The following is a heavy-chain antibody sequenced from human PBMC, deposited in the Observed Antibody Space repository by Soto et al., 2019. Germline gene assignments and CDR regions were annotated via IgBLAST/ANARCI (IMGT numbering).Heavy chain of an antibody. CDR2: ISPDGNDK. D-gene: IGHD3-10*01. CDR1: GFTFSSYP. V-gene: IGHV3-30*04. Sequence: HVQLVESGGGVVQPGRSLRLSCVASGFTFSSYPIHWVRQAPGKWMEWVTTISPDGNDKYYSDSVKGRFTTSRDNSKNTVYLHMNNIRVEYKAVYYCAKEGVDDKYYDYGMDVWGQGTTVNVSS. CDR3: AKEGVDDKYYDYGMDV. J-gene: IGHJ6*02.